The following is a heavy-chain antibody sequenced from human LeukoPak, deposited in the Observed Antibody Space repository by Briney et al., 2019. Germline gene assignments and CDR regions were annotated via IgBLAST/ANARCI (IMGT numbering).Heavy chain of an antibody. Sequence: SETLSLTCAVYGGSFSGYYWTWIRQPPGKGLEWIGEINHSGNTNYNPSLKSRVTISVDTSKNQFSLNLSSVTAADTAVYHCARGLLDSYWGQGTLVTVSS. CDR3: ARGLLDSY. CDR1: GGSFSGYY. CDR2: INHSGNT. J-gene: IGHJ4*02. D-gene: IGHD3-16*01. V-gene: IGHV4-34*01.